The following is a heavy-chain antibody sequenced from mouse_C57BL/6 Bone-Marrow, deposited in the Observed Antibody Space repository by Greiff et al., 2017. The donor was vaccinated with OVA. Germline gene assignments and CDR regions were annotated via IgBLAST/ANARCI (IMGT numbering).Heavy chain of an antibody. CDR3: TSYGNCDY. CDR2: IDPENGDT. J-gene: IGHJ2*01. V-gene: IGHV14-4*01. D-gene: IGHD2-1*01. CDR1: GFNIKDDY. Sequence: EVQLQQSGAELVRPGASVKLSCTASGFNIKDDYMHWVKQRPEQGLEWIGWIDPENGDTEYASKFQGQATITADTSSNTAYLQLSSLISEDTAVYYCTSYGNCDYWGQGTTLTVSS.